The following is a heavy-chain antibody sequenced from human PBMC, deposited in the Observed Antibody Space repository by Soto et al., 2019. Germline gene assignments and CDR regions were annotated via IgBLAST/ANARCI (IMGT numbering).Heavy chain of an antibody. V-gene: IGHV4-31*02. CDR2: IYYSGST. CDR1: GISISSGGYY. CDR3: ARAIERNTMIVVRYWFDP. Sequence: PSETLSLTCTVSGISISSGGYYWSWIRQHPGKGLEWIGYIYYSGSTYYNPSLKSRVTISVDTSKNQFSLKLSSVTAADTAVYYCARAIERNTMIVVRYWFDPWGQGTLVTVSS. J-gene: IGHJ5*02. D-gene: IGHD3-22*01.